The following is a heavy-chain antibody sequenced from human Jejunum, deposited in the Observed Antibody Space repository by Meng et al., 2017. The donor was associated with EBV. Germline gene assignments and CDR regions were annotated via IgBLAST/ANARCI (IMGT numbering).Heavy chain of an antibody. J-gene: IGHJ4*02. D-gene: IGHD3-22*01. V-gene: IGHV3-33*01. CDR1: GFIFSSYG. CDR3: TRGLHYDSSAYEVGY. CDR2: IWHDVSYK. Sequence: QLELVWVGVGAVQSGGCLGLACEASGFIFSSYGMHWVRQDPGKGLEWVAGIWHDVSYKFYIDSVKGRFTISRDNSKNTLDLQMSSLRVEDTAVYYCTRGLHYDSSAYEVGYWGQGTLVTVSS.